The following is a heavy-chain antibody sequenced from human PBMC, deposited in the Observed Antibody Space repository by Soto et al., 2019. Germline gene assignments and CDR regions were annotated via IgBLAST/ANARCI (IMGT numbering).Heavy chain of an antibody. Sequence: QVQLVQSGAEVKKPGSSVKVSCKASGGTFSSYAISWVRQAPGQGLEWMGGIIPIFGTANYAQKFQGRVTITADESKSTAYTELSSLSSEDTAVYYCASLYGSGSYYNIWYFDYWGQGTLVTVSS. CDR2: IIPIFGTA. V-gene: IGHV1-69*01. D-gene: IGHD3-10*01. CDR1: GGTFSSYA. J-gene: IGHJ4*02. CDR3: ASLYGSGSYYNIWYFDY.